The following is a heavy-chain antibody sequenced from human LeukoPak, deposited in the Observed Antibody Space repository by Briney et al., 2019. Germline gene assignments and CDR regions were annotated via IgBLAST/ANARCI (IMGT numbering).Heavy chain of an antibody. CDR1: GYTFTSYA. V-gene: IGHV7-4-1*02. CDR2: INTNTGNP. CDR3: AREAGGVTMVRGVIIERWFDP. D-gene: IGHD3-10*01. J-gene: IGHJ5*02. Sequence: GASVKVSCKASGYTFTSYAMNWVRQAPGQGLEWMGWINTNTGNPTYAQGFTGRFVFSLDTSVSTAYLQISSLKAEDTAVYYCAREAGGVTMVRGVIIERWFDPWGQGTLVTVSS.